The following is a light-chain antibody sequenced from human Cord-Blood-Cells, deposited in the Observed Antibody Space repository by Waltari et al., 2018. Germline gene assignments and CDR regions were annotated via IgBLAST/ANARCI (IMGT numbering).Light chain of an antibody. CDR3: QQSYSTPPS. J-gene: IGKJ2*03. CDR2: AAS. CDR1: QSISSY. V-gene: IGKV1-39*01. Sequence: DIHMTQSPSSLSASVGDRVTITCRASQSISSYLNWNQQKPGNTPKLLIYAASSLQSGIPSRFSGSGSETDFTLTISSLQPEDCATYYCQQSYSTPPSFGQGTKLEIK.